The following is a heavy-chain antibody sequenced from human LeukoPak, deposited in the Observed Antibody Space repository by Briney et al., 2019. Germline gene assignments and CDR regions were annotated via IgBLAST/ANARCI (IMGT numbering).Heavy chain of an antibody. V-gene: IGHV3-15*01. Sequence: GGSLRLFCAASGFTFSNAWMSWVRQAPGKGLEWVGRIKSKTDGGTTDYAAPVKGRFTISRDDSKNTLYLQMNSLKTEDTAVYYCTTAGGIVVVTALAYFDYWGQGTLVTVSS. D-gene: IGHD2-21*02. J-gene: IGHJ4*02. CDR2: IKSKTDGGTT. CDR3: TTAGGIVVVTALAYFDY. CDR1: GFTFSNAW.